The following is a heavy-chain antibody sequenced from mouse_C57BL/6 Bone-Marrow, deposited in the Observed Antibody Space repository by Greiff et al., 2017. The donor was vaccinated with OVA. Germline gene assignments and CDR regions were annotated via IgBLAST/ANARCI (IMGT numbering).Heavy chain of an antibody. Sequence: QVQLQQPGAELVKPGASVKLSCKASGYTFTSYWMHWVKQRPGQGLEWIGLIHPNSGSTNYNEKFKSKATLTVDKSSSTAYMQLSSLTSEDSAVYYCARLYYGGSYRGAFDDWGQGTTLTVSS. CDR1: GYTFTSYW. J-gene: IGHJ2*01. CDR2: IHPNSGST. D-gene: IGHD1-1*01. V-gene: IGHV1-64*01. CDR3: ARLYYGGSYRGAFDD.